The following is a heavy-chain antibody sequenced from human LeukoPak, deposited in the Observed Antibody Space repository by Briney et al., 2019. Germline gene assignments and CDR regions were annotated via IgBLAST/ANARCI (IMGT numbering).Heavy chain of an antibody. CDR1: GFTFSSYG. J-gene: IGHJ4*02. V-gene: IGHV3-30*03. D-gene: IGHD1-1*01. CDR2: MSYDGSTK. Sequence: GGSLRLSCAASGFTFSSYGIHWVRQAPGKGLEWVAVMSYDGSTKEYADSVKGRFSISRDSSKNTLYLQMNSLRVADTAVYYCAPEVIATKSFDYWGQGTLVTVSS. CDR3: APEVIATKSFDY.